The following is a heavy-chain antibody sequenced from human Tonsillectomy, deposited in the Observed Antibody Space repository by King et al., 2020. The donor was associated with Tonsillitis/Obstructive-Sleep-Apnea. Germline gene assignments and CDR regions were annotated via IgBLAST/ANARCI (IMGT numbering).Heavy chain of an antibody. CDR1: GVSISTSSSSYY. J-gene: IGHJ4*02. V-gene: IGHV4-39*07. CDR2: IYSSGST. CDR3: ARAPDY. Sequence: QLQESGPGLVKPSETLSLTCTVSGVSISTSSSSYYWGRIRQSPGKGLEWIGSIYSSGSTYYNPSLKSRVTISVDTSKNQFSLKLSSVTAADTAVYYCARAPDYWGQGTLVTVSS.